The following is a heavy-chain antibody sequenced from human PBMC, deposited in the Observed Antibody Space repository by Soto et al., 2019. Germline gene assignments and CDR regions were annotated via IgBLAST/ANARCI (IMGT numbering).Heavy chain of an antibody. CDR3: GISRYDSNFYYYGMDV. CDR1: GGTFSSHT. J-gene: IGHJ6*02. D-gene: IGHD3-22*01. Sequence: QVQLVQSGAEVKKPGSSLKVSCKASGGTFSSHTISWVRLAPGQGLEWMGRTIPILDITNYAQNFQGRVTLTADQSTGTASMELSSLRSEDTAVYYCGISRYDSNFYYYGMDVWGQGTTVTVSS. CDR2: TIPILDIT. V-gene: IGHV1-69*02.